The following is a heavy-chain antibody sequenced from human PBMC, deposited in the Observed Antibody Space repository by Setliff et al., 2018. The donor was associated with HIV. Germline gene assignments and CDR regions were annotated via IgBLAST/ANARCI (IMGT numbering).Heavy chain of an antibody. D-gene: IGHD3-16*01. CDR2: ICNSGVT. CDR3: ARAPHVSGNFGWFDP. V-gene: IGHV4-31*01. Sequence: HSETLSLTCTVSGDSISSGTYCWNWIRQYPGEGLEWIGYICNSGVTNYNPSLKSVVSVSADTSKNQFSLTLRSVTAADTAVYYCARAPHVSGNFGWFDPWGQGTLVTVSS. CDR1: GDSISSGTYC. J-gene: IGHJ5*02.